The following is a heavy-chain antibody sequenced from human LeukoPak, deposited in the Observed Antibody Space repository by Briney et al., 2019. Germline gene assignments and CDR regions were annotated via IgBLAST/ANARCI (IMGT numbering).Heavy chain of an antibody. D-gene: IGHD3-22*01. V-gene: IGHV4-39*01. CDR3: ARQPGAYYCDSSVYKDGDY. CDR2: IYYSGST. Sequence: SETLSLTCTVSGGSITSSSYYWGWIRQPPGKGLEWIGSIYYSGSTYYNPSLKSRVTISVDTSKIQFSLKLSSVTAADTAVYYCARQPGAYYCDSSVYKDGDYWGQGTLVTVSS. CDR1: GGSITSSSYY. J-gene: IGHJ4*02.